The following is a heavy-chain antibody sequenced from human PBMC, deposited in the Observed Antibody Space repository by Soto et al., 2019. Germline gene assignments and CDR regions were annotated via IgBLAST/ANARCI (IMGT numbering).Heavy chain of an antibody. V-gene: IGHV3-74*01. CDR1: GFTFSYYW. Sequence: EVQVVESGGGLVQPGGSLRLSCAASGFTFSYYWMHWVRQAPGPGLVWVSHIQNDGSITTYEDSVKGRFTISRDKAKNTLYLQMNSLRDEDTAVYYCDIWDRGAFDLWGQGTMVTVSS. J-gene: IGHJ3*01. D-gene: IGHD3-10*01. CDR2: IQNDGSIT. CDR3: DIWDRGAFDL.